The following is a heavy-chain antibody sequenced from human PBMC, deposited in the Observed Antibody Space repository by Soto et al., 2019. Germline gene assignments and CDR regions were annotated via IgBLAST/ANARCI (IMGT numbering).Heavy chain of an antibody. D-gene: IGHD3-10*01. CDR2: ISAYNGNT. CDR1: GYTFTSYG. CDR3: ARDREKGPGGNYYYYYGMDV. Sequence: ASVKVSCKASGYTFTSYGISWVRQAPGQGLEWMGWISAYNGNTNYAQKLQGRVTMTTDTSTSTAYMELRSLRSDDTAVYYCARDREKGPGGNYYYYYGMDVWGQGTTVTVSS. V-gene: IGHV1-18*04. J-gene: IGHJ6*02.